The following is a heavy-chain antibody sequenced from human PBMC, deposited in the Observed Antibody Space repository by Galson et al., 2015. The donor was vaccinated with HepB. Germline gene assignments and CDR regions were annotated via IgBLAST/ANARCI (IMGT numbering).Heavy chain of an antibody. D-gene: IGHD3-22*01. V-gene: IGHV1-2*06. J-gene: IGHJ3*02. Sequence: SCKASGYTFRDFYIHWVRQAPGKGLPWMGRINPINGDTNYAQKFHGRVTMNRDTSISTAYMEVTSLRYDDTAVYYCARRLYDIDAFDIWGQGTIVTVSS. CDR1: GYTFRDFY. CDR2: INPINGDT. CDR3: ARRLYDIDAFDI.